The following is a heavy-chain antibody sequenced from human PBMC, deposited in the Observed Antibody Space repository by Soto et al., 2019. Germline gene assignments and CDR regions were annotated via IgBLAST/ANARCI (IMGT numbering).Heavy chain of an antibody. Sequence: QVQLVQSGAEVKKPGSSVKVSCKASGGTFSSYAISWARQAPGQGLAWMGGIIPIFGTANYAQKFQGRVTITADESTSTAYMGLSSLRSEDTAVYYCARGRSEGDTTYNWFDPWGQGTLVTVSS. CDR1: GGTFSSYA. CDR2: IIPIFGTA. D-gene: IGHD1-26*01. V-gene: IGHV1-69*01. CDR3: ARGRSEGDTTYNWFDP. J-gene: IGHJ5*02.